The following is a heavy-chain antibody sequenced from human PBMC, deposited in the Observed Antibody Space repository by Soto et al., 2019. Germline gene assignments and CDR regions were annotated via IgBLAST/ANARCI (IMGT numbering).Heavy chain of an antibody. D-gene: IGHD5-12*01. CDR1: GYTFTSYA. Sequence: GASVKVSCKASGYTFTSYAMHWVRQAPGQRLEWMGWISAYNGNTNYAQKLQGRVTMTTDTSTSTAYMELRSLRSDDTAVYYCARDSGYESNYWGQGTLVTSPQ. CDR2: ISAYNGNT. V-gene: IGHV1-18*01. J-gene: IGHJ4*02. CDR3: ARDSGYESNY.